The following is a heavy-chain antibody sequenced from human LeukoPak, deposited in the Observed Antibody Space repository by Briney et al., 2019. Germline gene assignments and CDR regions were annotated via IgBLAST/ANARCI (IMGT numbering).Heavy chain of an antibody. CDR2: INHSGST. V-gene: IGHV4-34*01. Sequence: SETLSLTCAVYGGSFSGYYWSWIRQPPGKGLEWIGEINHSGSTNYNPSLKSRVTISVDTSKNQFSLKLSSVTAADTAVYYCAKHYMGSYDNRGLDSWGQGTLVTVSS. J-gene: IGHJ4*02. CDR3: AKHYMGSYDNRGLDS. D-gene: IGHD3-10*01. CDR1: GGSFSGYY.